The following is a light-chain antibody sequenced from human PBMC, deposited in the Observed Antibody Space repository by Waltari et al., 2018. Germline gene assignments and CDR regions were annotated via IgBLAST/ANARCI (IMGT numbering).Light chain of an antibody. V-gene: IGLV2-23*01. J-gene: IGLJ3*02. CDR2: DDT. CDR3: CAYAGKV. Sequence: QSALTQPASVSGSPGQSATISCTGTSNDVGSSNFFSWYQQHPGKAPQLIIHDDTERPSGVSDRFSGSKSANGASLTISGLQAEDEAHYYCCAYAGKVFGGGTRLTVL. CDR1: SNDVGSSNF.